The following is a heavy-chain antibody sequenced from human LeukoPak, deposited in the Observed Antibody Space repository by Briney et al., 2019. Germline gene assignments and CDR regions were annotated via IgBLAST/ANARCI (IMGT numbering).Heavy chain of an antibody. CDR3: AKDHSPPAGEAQATPHRIWFGELYYYYGMDV. J-gene: IGHJ6*02. V-gene: IGHV3-23*01. D-gene: IGHD3-10*01. CDR1: GFTFSSYA. Sequence: GGSLRLSCAASGFTFSSYAMSWVRQAPGKGLEWVSAISGSGGSTYYADSVKGRFTISRDNSKNTLYLQMNSLRAEDTAVYYCAKDHSPPAGEAQATPHRIWFGELYYYYGMDVWGQGTTVTVSS. CDR2: ISGSGGST.